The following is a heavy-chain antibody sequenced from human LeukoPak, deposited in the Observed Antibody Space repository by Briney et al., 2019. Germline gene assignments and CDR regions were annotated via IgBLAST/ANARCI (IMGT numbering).Heavy chain of an antibody. CDR3: ARQTGSGLFILP. CDR1: GGSISSGGYY. V-gene: IGHV4-61*02. Sequence: PSQTLSLTCTVSGGSISSGGYYWSWIRQSAGKGLEWIGRIYITGSTTYNPSLKSRVTMSLDTSKNQFSLRLTSVTAADTAVYYCARQTGSGLFILPGGQGTLVTVSS. D-gene: IGHD3/OR15-3a*01. CDR2: IYITGST. J-gene: IGHJ4*02.